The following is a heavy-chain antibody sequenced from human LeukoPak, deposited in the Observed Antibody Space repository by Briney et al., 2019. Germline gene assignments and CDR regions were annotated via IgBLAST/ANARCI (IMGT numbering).Heavy chain of an antibody. CDR3: ARAIAVAGFSWFDP. D-gene: IGHD6-19*01. J-gene: IGHJ5*02. CDR2: IYTSGST. V-gene: IGHV4-61*02. Sequence: SQTLSLTCTVSGGSISSGSYHWSWIRQPAGKGLEWIGRIYTSGSTNYNPSLKSRVTISVDTSKNQFSLKLSSVTAADTAVYYCARAIAVAGFSWFDPWGQGTLVTVSS. CDR1: GGSISSGSYH.